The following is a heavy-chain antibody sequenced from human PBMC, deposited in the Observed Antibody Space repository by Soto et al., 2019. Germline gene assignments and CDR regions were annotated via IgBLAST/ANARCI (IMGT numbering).Heavy chain of an antibody. Sequence: SETLSLTCTVSGGSISSSSYYWGWIRQPPGKGLEWIGSIYYSGSTYYNPSLKSRVTISVDTSKNQFSLKLSSVTAADTAVYYCASHIVVVPAAIVCWGKGTQVTVSS. CDR3: ASHIVVVPAAIVC. J-gene: IGHJ4*02. CDR1: GGSISSSSYY. D-gene: IGHD2-2*01. V-gene: IGHV4-39*01. CDR2: IYYSGST.